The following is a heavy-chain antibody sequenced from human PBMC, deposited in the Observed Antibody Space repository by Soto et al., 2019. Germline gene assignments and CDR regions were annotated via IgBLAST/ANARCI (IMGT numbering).Heavy chain of an antibody. CDR2: ISGGGNDR. V-gene: IGHV3-23*01. CDR1: GFPFASYA. CDR3: ARGLFMVAPDNEPFDY. D-gene: IGHD5-12*01. J-gene: IGHJ4*02. Sequence: GGSLRLSCAASGFPFASYAMSWVRQTPEKGLEWVAGISGGGNDRYYADFVQGRFTFSRDNSRNILYLQMNSLRADDTAMYFCARGLFMVAPDNEPFDYWGQGTQVTVSS.